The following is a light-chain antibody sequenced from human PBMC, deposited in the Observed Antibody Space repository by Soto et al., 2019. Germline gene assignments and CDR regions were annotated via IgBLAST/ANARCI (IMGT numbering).Light chain of an antibody. CDR3: QQYYSSPLA. Sequence: DIVMTQSPDSLAVSLGERATINCKSSQRVSYSSKNKNYLAWYQQKPGQPPKLLIYWASTRESGVPDRFSGSGSGTDFTLTISSLQAEDVAVYYCQQYYSSPLAFGGGTKVEIK. CDR2: WAS. J-gene: IGKJ4*01. V-gene: IGKV4-1*01. CDR1: QRVSYSSKNKNY.